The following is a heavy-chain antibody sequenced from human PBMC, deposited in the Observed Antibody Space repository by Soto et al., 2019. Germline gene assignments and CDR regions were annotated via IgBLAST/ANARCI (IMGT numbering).Heavy chain of an antibody. CDR3: ARRTNGYFAY. CDR2: ISSSSSYI. D-gene: IGHD2-8*01. CDR1: GFTFSSYN. Sequence: GGSLRLSCAASGFTFSSYNMNWVRQAPGKGLEWVSSISSSSSYIYYADSVKGRFTISRDNAKNSLYLEMNSLRAEDTAVYYCARRTNGYFAYWGQGALVTVSS. V-gene: IGHV3-21*04. J-gene: IGHJ4*02.